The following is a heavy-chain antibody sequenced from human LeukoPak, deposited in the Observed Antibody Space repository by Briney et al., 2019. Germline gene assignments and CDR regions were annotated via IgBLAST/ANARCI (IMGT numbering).Heavy chain of an antibody. V-gene: IGHV3-64*01. CDR3: AKNARSTLFLQGSYYYHYMDV. CDR2: ISSNGGST. CDR1: GFTFSSYA. J-gene: IGHJ6*03. Sequence: PGGSLRLSCAASGFTFSSYAMHWVRQAPGKGLEYVSAISSNGGSTYYANSAKGRFTISRDNSKNTLYLQMGSLRAEDTAVYYCAKNARSTLFLQGSYYYHYMDVWGKGTTVTISS. D-gene: IGHD3-22*01.